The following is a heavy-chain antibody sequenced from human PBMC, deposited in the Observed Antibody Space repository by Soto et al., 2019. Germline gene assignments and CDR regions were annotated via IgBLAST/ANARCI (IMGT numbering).Heavy chain of an antibody. Sequence: SLTCTVSGCSIISDYWSWIRQPAGKGLEWIGRIYTSGSTNYNPSLKSRVTMSVDTSKNQFSLKLSSVTAADTAVYYCARGDSGSYHHAFHYLCQRTLFT. V-gene: IGHV4-4*07. CDR3: ARGDSGSYHHAFHY. D-gene: IGHD1-26*01. CDR1: GCSIISDY. J-gene: IGHJ4*03. CDR2: IYTSGST.